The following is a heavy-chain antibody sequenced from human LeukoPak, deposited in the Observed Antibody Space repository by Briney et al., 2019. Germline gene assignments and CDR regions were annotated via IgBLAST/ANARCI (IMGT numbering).Heavy chain of an antibody. CDR2: ISGTGYTT. Sequence: GGSLRLSCAASGFTFSSFPMSWVRRAPEKGLGWVSAISGTGYTTSYADSVKGRFTISRDNSKNTLYLQMNSLRAEDTAVYYCAKPDIRGQGTLVTVSS. J-gene: IGHJ4*02. CDR3: AKPDI. V-gene: IGHV3-23*01. CDR1: GFTFSSFP.